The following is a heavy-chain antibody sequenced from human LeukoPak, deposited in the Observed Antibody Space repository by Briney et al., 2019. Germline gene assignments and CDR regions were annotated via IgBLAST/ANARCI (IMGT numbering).Heavy chain of an antibody. J-gene: IGHJ4*02. V-gene: IGHV3-21*01. CDR2: ISSSSSYI. D-gene: IGHD3-3*01. CDR1: GFTVSSNY. Sequence: GGSLRLSCAASGFTVSSNYMNWVRQAPGKGLEWVSSISSSSSYIYYADSVKGRFTISRDNAKNSLYLQMNSLRAEDTAVYYCARVASDYDFWSGYFTGNFDYWGQGTLVTVSS. CDR3: ARVASDYDFWSGYFTGNFDY.